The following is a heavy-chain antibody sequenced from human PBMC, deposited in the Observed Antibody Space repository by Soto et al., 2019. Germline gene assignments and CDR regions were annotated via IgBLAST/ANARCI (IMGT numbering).Heavy chain of an antibody. CDR3: ARDTGYLDYVWGTYRSRGYFEN. J-gene: IGHJ4*02. Sequence: QVVLQESGPGLVKPSETLSLTCNVSGDSITVSGASISSFYWSWIRQSPEKGLEWIEHMYYSGRTTYNPSLKSRVTISLDMSKNHLSLKMTSVTAADTAVYYCARDTGYLDYVWGTYRSRGYFENWGQGTLVTVSS. D-gene: IGHD3-16*02. CDR2: MYYSGRT. CDR1: GASISSFY. V-gene: IGHV4-59*01.